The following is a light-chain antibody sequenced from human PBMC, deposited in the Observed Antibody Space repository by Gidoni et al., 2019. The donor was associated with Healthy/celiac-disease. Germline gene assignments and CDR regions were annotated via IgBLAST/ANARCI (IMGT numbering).Light chain of an antibody. Sequence: DIQMTQSPSSLAASVGDRVTITCRASQTIGSYLNWYRQRPGKAPNLLIYAASTLQSGVPPRFGGSGSGTDFTLTISSLQPEDFAIYYCQQSYTTPWTFGQGTKVEVK. CDR1: QTIGSY. CDR3: QQSYTTPWT. V-gene: IGKV1-39*01. J-gene: IGKJ1*01. CDR2: AAS.